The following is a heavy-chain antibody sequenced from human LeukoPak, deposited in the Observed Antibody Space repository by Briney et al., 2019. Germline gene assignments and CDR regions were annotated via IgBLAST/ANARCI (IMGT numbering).Heavy chain of an antibody. Sequence: GASVKVSCKASGYTFTNYGVTWVRQAPGQGLEWMGWISGYSGKTNYGQKLQGRVTMTTDTSTSTAYMELKSLRSDDTAVYYCARSYYYDSSGYYQFDPWGQGTQGTVAS. CDR1: GYTFTNYG. V-gene: IGHV1-18*01. CDR3: ARSYYYDSSGYYQFDP. D-gene: IGHD3-22*01. J-gene: IGHJ5*02. CDR2: ISGYSGKT.